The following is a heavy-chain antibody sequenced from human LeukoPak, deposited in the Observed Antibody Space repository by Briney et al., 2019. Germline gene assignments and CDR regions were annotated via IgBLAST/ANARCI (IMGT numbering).Heavy chain of an antibody. CDR1: GYTFTGYY. J-gene: IGHJ4*02. V-gene: IGHV1-2*02. D-gene: IGHD1-26*01. CDR2: INPNSGGT. Sequence: ASVKVSCKASGYTFTGYYMHWVRQAPGQGLEWMGWINPNSGGTNYAQKFQGRVTMTRDTSISTAYMELSRLRSDDTAVYYCARGTIKATPLFDYWGQGTLVTVSS. CDR3: ARGTIKATPLFDY.